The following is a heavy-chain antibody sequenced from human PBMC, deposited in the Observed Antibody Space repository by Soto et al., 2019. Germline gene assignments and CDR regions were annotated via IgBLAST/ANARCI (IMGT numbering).Heavy chain of an antibody. CDR3: AREVDNAFDV. CDR2: ITSASSYI. D-gene: IGHD2-2*01. V-gene: IGHV3-21*01. Sequence: PGGSLRLSCAASGFTFSSDPMHWVRQAPGKGLEWVASITSASSYIYYADSVKGRFTISRDNANHSLYLQMNSLRAEDTAVYYCAREVDNAFDVWGQGTMVTVSS. CDR1: GFTFSSDP. J-gene: IGHJ3*01.